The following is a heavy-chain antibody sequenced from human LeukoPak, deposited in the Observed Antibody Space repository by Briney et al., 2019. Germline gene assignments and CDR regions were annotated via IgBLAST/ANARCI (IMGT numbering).Heavy chain of an antibody. V-gene: IGHV4-61*05. Sequence: PSETLSLTCTVSGGSISSSSYYWGWIRQPPGKGLEWIGYIYYSGSTNYNPSLKSRVTISVDTSKDQFSLKLSSVTAADTAVYYCARSQGVTIFGVVAYDAFDIWGQGTMVTVSS. J-gene: IGHJ3*02. CDR3: ARSQGVTIFGVVAYDAFDI. CDR2: IYYSGST. CDR1: GGSISSSSYY. D-gene: IGHD3-3*01.